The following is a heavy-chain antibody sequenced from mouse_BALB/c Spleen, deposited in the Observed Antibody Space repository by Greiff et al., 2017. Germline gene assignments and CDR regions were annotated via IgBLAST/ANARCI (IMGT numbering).Heavy chain of an antibody. CDR2: IYPGDGDT. CDR3: ARGGNYTYFDY. J-gene: IGHJ2*01. CDR1: GYTFTSYW. D-gene: IGHD2-1*01. Sequence: QVQLKQSGAELARPGASVKLSCKASGYTFTSYWMQWVKQRPGQGLEWIGAIYPGDGDTRYTQKFKGKATLTADKSSSTAYMQLSSLASEDSAVYYCARGGNYTYFDYWGQGTTLTVSS. V-gene: IGHV1-87*01.